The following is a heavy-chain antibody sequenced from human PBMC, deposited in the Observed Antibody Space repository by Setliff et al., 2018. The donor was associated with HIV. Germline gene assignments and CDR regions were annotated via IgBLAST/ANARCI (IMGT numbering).Heavy chain of an antibody. CDR3: ARGGLGVVGATDY. CDR2: IIHSGGT. CDR1: GGSFSGYY. D-gene: IGHD2-15*01. Sequence: SETLSLTCAVYGGSFSGYYWTWIRQPPGRGLEWIGEIIHSGGTNYNRSLKSRVTISVDTSKNQFSLNLSSVTAADTAVYYCARGGLGVVGATDYWGQGTLVTVSS. J-gene: IGHJ4*02. V-gene: IGHV4-34*01.